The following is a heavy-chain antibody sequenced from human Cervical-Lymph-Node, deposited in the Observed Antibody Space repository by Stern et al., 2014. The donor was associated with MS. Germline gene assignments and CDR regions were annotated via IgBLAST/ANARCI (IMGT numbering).Heavy chain of an antibody. CDR2: IYYSGST. V-gene: IGHV4-31*03. CDR3: ARERVGSGYYSNWFDP. J-gene: IGHJ5*02. Sequence: VQLQESGPGLVKPSQTLSLTCTVSCGSISSGGYYWSWIRQHPGQGLEWIGDIYYSGSTSYNPSLKSRVTISVDTSKNQFSLKLSSVTAADTAVYYCARERVGSGYYSNWFDPWGQGTLVTVSS. CDR1: CGSISSGGYY. D-gene: IGHD3-22*01.